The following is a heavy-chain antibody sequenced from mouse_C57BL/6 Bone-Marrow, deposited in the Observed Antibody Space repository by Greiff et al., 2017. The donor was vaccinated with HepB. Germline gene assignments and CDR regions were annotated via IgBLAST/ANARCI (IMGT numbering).Heavy chain of an antibody. V-gene: IGHV1-64*01. CDR1: GYTFTSYW. D-gene: IGHD1-1*01. Sequence: QVQLKQPGAELVKPGASVKLSCKASGYTFTSYWMHWVKQRPGQGLEWIGMIHPNSGSTNYNEKFKSKATLTVDKSSSTAYMQLSSLTSEDSAVYYCARTVVALYDFDYWGQGTTLTVSS. J-gene: IGHJ2*01. CDR3: ARTVVALYDFDY. CDR2: IHPNSGST.